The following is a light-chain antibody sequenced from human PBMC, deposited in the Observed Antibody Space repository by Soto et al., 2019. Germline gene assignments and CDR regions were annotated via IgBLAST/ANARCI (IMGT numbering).Light chain of an antibody. J-gene: IGKJ5*01. Sequence: EIVLTQSPATLSVSPGERATLSCRASQSISSYLAWYQHKPGQAPRLLIFDTSNRATGIPARFRGSGSGTDFTLTISSLEPEDFAVYYCQQRSNWPHTFGQGTRLEIK. CDR1: QSISSY. CDR3: QQRSNWPHT. CDR2: DTS. V-gene: IGKV3-11*01.